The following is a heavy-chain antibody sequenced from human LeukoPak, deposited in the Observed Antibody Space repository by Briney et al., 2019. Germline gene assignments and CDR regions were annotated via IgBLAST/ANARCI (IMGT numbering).Heavy chain of an antibody. D-gene: IGHD3-16*01. CDR3: ASSTLGEYYAFDI. CDR1: GGSISSSSYY. J-gene: IGHJ3*02. Sequence: SETLSLTCTVSGGSISSSSYYWGWIRQPPGKGLEWIGYIYYSGSTYYNPSLKSRVTISVDTSKNQFSLKLSSVTAADTAVYYWASSTLGEYYAFDIWGQGTMVTVSS. V-gene: IGHV4-31*03. CDR2: IYYSGST.